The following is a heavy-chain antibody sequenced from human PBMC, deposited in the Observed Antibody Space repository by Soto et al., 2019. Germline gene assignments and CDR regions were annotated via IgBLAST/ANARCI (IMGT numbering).Heavy chain of an antibody. CDR1: GGSINSYY. CDR2: IYYSGTT. Sequence: PSETLSLTCTVSGGSINSYYWSWIRQPPGKGLEWIGYIYYSGTTYYNPSLRSLVTISVDTSKNQFSLRLTSVTAADTAVYYCARSVDPWGQGTLVTVSS. CDR3: ARSVDP. V-gene: IGHV4-59*06. J-gene: IGHJ5*02.